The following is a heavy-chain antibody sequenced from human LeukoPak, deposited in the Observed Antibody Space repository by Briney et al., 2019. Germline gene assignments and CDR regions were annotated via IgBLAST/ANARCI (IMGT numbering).Heavy chain of an antibody. D-gene: IGHD3-22*01. V-gene: IGHV3-21*01. CDR2: ISSSSSYI. J-gene: IGHJ4*02. CDR3: ARHPRVDYYDSSGYYYYFDY. CDR1: GFTFSSYS. Sequence: GGSLRLSCAASGFTFSSYSMNWVRQAPGKGLEWVSSISSSSSYIYYADSVKGRFTISRDNAKNSLYLQMNSLRAEDTAVYYCARHPRVDYYDSSGYYYYFDYWGQGTLVTVSS.